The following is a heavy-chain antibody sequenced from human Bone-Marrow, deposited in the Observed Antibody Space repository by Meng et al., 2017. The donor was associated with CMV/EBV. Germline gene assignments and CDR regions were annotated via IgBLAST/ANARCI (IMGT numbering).Heavy chain of an antibody. CDR1: GYTFIGYD. CDR3: ARVGVGAPAGYEYYFDY. V-gene: IGHV1-2*02. Sequence: ASVKVSCKASGYTFIGYDLHWVRQAPGQGLEWMGWINPKSGGTNYAQRFQGRVTMTRDTSISTGYMELSRLRSDDTAVYYCARVGVGAPAGYEYYFDYWGQGNLVTVSS. CDR2: INPKSGGT. J-gene: IGHJ4*02. D-gene: IGHD1-26*01.